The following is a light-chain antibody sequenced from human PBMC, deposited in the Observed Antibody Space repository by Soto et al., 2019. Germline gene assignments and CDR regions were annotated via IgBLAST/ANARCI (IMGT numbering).Light chain of an antibody. J-gene: IGKJ5*01. V-gene: IGKV1-6*01. CDR2: AAS. CDR3: LQDYTYPRT. CDR1: QGIRNE. Sequence: AIQMTQSPSSLSASVGDRVSITCRASQGIRNELGWYQQKPGKAPELLIRAASSLQSGVPSRFSGSGSGTDFTLTISSLQPEDFATYYCLQDYTYPRTFGQGTRLEIK.